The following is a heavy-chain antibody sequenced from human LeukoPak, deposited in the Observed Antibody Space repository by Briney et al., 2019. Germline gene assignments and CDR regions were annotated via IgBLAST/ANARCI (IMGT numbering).Heavy chain of an antibody. CDR2: IFYSVST. CDR1: GGSISTSNYY. J-gene: IGHJ6*03. V-gene: IGHV4-39*07. Sequence: SETLSLTCTVSGGSISTSNYYWGWLRQPPGKGLEGIGNIFYSVSTYDSPSLRSRVTITLDTSRKQCSLKPNSVTAADTAIYYCAKNGDRGAYCTGGTCYPYFYYYMDVWGKGTTVPI. CDR3: AKNGDRGAYCTGGTCYPYFYYYMDV. D-gene: IGHD2-15*01.